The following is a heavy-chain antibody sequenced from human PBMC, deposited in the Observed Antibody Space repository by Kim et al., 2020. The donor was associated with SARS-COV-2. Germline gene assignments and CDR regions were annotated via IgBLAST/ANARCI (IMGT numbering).Heavy chain of an antibody. V-gene: IGHV3-30-3*01. Sequence: SNKTYADSVKGPFTTSKDNSKNTLYLQMNSLRAEDTAVYYCARDGGNWFDPWGQGTLVTVSS. J-gene: IGHJ5*02. CDR2: SNK. CDR3: ARDGGNWFDP. D-gene: IGHD2-15*01.